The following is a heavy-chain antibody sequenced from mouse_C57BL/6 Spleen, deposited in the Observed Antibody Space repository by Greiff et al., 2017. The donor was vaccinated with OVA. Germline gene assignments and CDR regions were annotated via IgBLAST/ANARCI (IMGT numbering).Heavy chain of an antibody. CDR3: SRGRVGVTRRYFDY. V-gene: IGHV1-55*01. CDR1: GYTFTSYW. CDR2: IYPGSGST. J-gene: IGHJ2*01. D-gene: IGHD2-1*01. Sequence: QVQLQQPGAELVKPGASVKMSCKASGYTFTSYWITWVKQRPGQGLEWIGDIYPGSGSTNYNEKFKSKATLTVDPSSSTAYMQLSSLTSEDSAVYFRSRGRVGVTRRYFDYWGQGTTLTVSS.